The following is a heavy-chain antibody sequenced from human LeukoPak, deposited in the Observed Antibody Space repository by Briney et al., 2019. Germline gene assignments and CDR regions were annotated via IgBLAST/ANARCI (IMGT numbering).Heavy chain of an antibody. CDR1: GVTFSDYY. D-gene: IGHD1-7*01. CDR2: ISSSGSTI. Sequence: GRSLRLSCAAPGVTFSDYYMSWIRQASGKGLQWVSYISSSGSTIHYADSVKGRFTISRDNAKNSRYLQRNSLRAEDTAVYYCARRIGTTRWGWGQGTLVTVSS. V-gene: IGHV3-11*01. CDR3: ARRIGTTRWG. J-gene: IGHJ4*02.